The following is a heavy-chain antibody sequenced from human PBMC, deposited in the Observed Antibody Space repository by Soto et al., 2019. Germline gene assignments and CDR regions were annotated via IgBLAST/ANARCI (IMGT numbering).Heavy chain of an antibody. Sequence: PSETLSLTCTVSGGSISSYYWSWIRQPPGKGLEWIGYIYYSGSTNYNPSLKSRVTISVDTSKNQFSLKLSSVTAADTAVYYCARERKERGYSGCDWSPKTTDFDYWGQGTLVTVSS. CDR1: GGSISSYY. CDR2: IYYSGST. V-gene: IGHV4-59*01. J-gene: IGHJ4*02. D-gene: IGHD5-12*01. CDR3: ARERKERGYSGCDWSPKTTDFDY.